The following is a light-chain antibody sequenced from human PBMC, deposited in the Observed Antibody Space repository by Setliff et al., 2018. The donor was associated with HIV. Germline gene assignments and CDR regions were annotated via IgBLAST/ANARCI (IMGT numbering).Light chain of an antibody. CDR1: SSDVGGYNY. J-gene: IGLJ1*01. V-gene: IGLV2-14*03. Sequence: QSALTQPASVSGSPGQSITISCTGTSSDVGGYNYVSWYQQHPGKAPKLMISDVSNRPSGVSNRFSGSKSANTASLTISGLQAEDEADYYCSSYTSRAPLYLFGTGTKVTV. CDR3: SSYTSRAPLYL. CDR2: DVS.